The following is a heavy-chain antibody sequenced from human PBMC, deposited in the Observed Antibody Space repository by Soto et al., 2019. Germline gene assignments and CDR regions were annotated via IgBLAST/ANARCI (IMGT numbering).Heavy chain of an antibody. CDR3: AREVSWIGGFDY. Sequence: QVQLEQSGPGLVKPSQTLSLTCKISGGSISSVNHYWSWIRQSPGAGLEWIGYIFDSGTTHYNPSLKGRVTISGDTSQSQFSLTIHSVTVADTAVYYCAREVSWIGGFDYWGQGTLVTVSS. D-gene: IGHD2-15*01. V-gene: IGHV4-31*02. J-gene: IGHJ4*02. CDR1: GGSISSVNHY. CDR2: IFDSGTT.